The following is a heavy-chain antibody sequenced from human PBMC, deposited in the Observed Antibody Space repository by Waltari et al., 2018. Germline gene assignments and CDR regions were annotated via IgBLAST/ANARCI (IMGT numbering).Heavy chain of an antibody. V-gene: IGHV3-74*01. CDR1: GFTLSTYYW. J-gene: IGHJ4*02. D-gene: IGHD4-17*01. CDR3: ARVPTYTVSTGGFDY. CDR2: INSDGSTI. Sequence: EVQLVESGGGLVQPGGSLRLSCAASGFTLSTYYWMHWVRQAPGQGLVWVSRINSDGSTINYADSVKGRFTISRDNAKNTVYLQMNSLRAADTAVYYCARVPTYTVSTGGFDYWGQGTLVTVSS.